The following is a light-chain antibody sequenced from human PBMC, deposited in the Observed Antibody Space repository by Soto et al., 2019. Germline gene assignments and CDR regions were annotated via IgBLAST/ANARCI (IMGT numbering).Light chain of an antibody. CDR1: QSVSSGY. CDR3: QQYGTSPRT. Sequence: EIVFTESPRTLSLSPGERAPLSCRDSQSVSSGYLAWYQQKAGQAPRLLIYDASSRATGIPDRFSGSGSGTDFTLTIVRLEPEDFAVYYCQQYGTSPRTFGQGTKVDIK. CDR2: DAS. V-gene: IGKV3-20*01. J-gene: IGKJ1*01.